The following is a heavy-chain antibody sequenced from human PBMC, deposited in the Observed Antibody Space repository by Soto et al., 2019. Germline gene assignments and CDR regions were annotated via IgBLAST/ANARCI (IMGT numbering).Heavy chain of an antibody. CDR3: ARMGNCDLGLDY. V-gene: IGHV3-13*01. D-gene: IGHD2-21*01. Sequence: GGSLRLSCAASGFTFSSYDMHWVRQAAGKGLEWVSGIDTAGDTYYPDSVKGRFTISREKAKNSLYLQMNSLRAGDTAVYYCARMGNCDLGLDYWGQGTLVTVSS. CDR1: GFTFSSYD. J-gene: IGHJ4*02. CDR2: IDTAGDT.